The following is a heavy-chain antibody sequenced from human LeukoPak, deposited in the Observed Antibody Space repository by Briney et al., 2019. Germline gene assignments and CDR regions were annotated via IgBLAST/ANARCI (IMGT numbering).Heavy chain of an antibody. CDR2: DYETGRP. Sequence: SVTLSLTCTVSGGSISSSSSYWGRVRQTPGKGLEWIGSDYETGRPYYNPSLKSRVTISVDTSKNQYSLKLPSVTAADTAVYYGARDGSDSWGLFDYWGQGALVTVSS. CDR3: ARDGSDSWGLFDY. CDR1: GGSISSSSSY. D-gene: IGHD2-15*01. V-gene: IGHV4-39*07. J-gene: IGHJ4*02.